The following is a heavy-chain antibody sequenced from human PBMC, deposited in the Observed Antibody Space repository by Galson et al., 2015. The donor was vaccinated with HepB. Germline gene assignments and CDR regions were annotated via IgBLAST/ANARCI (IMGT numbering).Heavy chain of an antibody. J-gene: IGHJ6*02. CDR3: AKGLDAEEYYGMDV. CDR1: GFTFDDYA. D-gene: IGHD5-18*01. Sequence: SLRLSCAASGFTFDDYAMHWVRQAPGQGLEWVSGISWNSGSIGYADSVKGRFTISRDNAKNSLYLQMNSLRAEDTAVYYCAKGLDAEEYYGMDVWGQGTTVTVSS. CDR2: ISWNSGSI. V-gene: IGHV3-9*01.